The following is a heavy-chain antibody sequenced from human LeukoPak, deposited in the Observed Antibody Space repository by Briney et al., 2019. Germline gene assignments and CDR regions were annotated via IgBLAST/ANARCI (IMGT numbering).Heavy chain of an antibody. V-gene: IGHV3-53*04. Sequence: GGSLRLSCAASGFTVSSNYMSWVRQAPGKGLEWGSVIYSGGSTYYADSVKGRFTISRHNSKNTLYLQMNSLRAEDTAVYYCARDRGGNSPYYYYGMDVWGQGTTVTVSS. J-gene: IGHJ6*02. CDR1: GFTVSSNY. CDR3: ARDRGGNSPYYYYGMDV. CDR2: IYSGGST. D-gene: IGHD4-23*01.